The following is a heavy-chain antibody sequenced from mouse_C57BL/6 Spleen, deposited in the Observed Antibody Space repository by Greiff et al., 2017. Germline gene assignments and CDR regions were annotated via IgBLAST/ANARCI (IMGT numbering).Heavy chain of an antibody. Sequence: QVHVKQPGAELVKPGASVKLSCKASGYTFTSYWMQWVKQRPGQGLEWIGEIDPSDSYTNYNQKFKGKATLTVDTSSSTAYMQLSSLTSEDSAVYYCARPYGSKGVDYWGQGTTLTVSS. D-gene: IGHD1-1*01. CDR1: GYTFTSYW. V-gene: IGHV1-50*01. J-gene: IGHJ2*01. CDR2: IDPSDSYT. CDR3: ARPYGSKGVDY.